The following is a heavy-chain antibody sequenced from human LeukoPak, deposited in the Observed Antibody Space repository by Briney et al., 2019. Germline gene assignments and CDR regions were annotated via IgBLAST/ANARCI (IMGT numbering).Heavy chain of an antibody. CDR2: IIPILGLA. V-gene: IGHV1-69*04. CDR3: ARGSRITRMTIYGMDV. D-gene: IGHD5-24*01. CDR1: GGTFSSYA. J-gene: IGHJ6*02. Sequence: ASVKVSCKASGGTFSSYAISWVRQAPGQGLEWMGRIIPILGLANYAQKFQGRVTITADKSTSTAYMELSSLRSEDTAVYYCARGSRITRMTIYGMDVWGHGTTVTVSS.